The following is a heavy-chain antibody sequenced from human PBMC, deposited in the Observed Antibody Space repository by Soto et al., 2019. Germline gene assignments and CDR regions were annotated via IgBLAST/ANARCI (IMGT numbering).Heavy chain of an antibody. D-gene: IGHD6-19*01. CDR2: ISSGSGTI. CDR3: ARADSSGVAFDY. V-gene: IGHV3-48*02. CDR1: GFTSSTYS. J-gene: IGHJ4*02. Sequence: PGGSLRLSCVASGFTSSTYSMNWVRQAPGKGLEWVSYISSGSGTIYYADSVKGRFTISRDNAKNSMFLQMNSLRDEDTAVYYCARADSSGVAFDYWGQGTLVTVSS.